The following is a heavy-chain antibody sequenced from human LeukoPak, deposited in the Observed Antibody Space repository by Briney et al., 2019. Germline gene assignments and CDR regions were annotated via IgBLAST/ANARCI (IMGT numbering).Heavy chain of an antibody. J-gene: IGHJ3*02. CDR3: ARGDYDSGGYYIRDSLDAFDI. CDR2: IYYSGST. V-gene: IGHV4-59*01. D-gene: IGHD3-22*01. Sequence: SETLSLTCTVSGGSISSYYWSWIRQPPGKGLEWIGYIYYSGSTNYNPSLKSRVTISVDTSKNQFSLKLSSVTAADTAVYYCARGDYDSGGYYIRDSLDAFDIWGQGTMVTVSS. CDR1: GGSISSYY.